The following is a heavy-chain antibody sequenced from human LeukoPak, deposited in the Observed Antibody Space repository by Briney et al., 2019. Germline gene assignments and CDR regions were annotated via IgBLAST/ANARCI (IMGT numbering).Heavy chain of an antibody. D-gene: IGHD6-13*01. V-gene: IGHV1-24*01. CDR3: ARALYSSSWWHYWYFDL. Sequence: ASVKVSCKVSGYTLTELSMHWVRQAPGKGLGWMGGFDPEDGETIYAQKFQGRVTMTEDTSTDTAYMELSSLRSEDTAVYYCARALYSSSWWHYWYFDLWGRGTLVTVSS. CDR2: FDPEDGET. CDR1: GYTLTELS. J-gene: IGHJ2*01.